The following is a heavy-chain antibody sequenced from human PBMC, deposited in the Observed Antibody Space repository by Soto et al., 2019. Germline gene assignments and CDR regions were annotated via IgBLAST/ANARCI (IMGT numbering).Heavy chain of an antibody. J-gene: IGHJ6*02. V-gene: IGHV1-18*01. CDR3: ARGATIFGVVIGHYGMDV. D-gene: IGHD3-3*01. CDR1: GYTFTSYG. Sequence: GASVKVSCKASGYTFTSYGISWVRQAPGQGLEWMGWISAYNGNTNYAQKLQGRVTMTTDTSTSTAYMELRSLRSDDTAVYYCARGATIFGVVIGHYGMDVWGQGTTVTVSS. CDR2: ISAYNGNT.